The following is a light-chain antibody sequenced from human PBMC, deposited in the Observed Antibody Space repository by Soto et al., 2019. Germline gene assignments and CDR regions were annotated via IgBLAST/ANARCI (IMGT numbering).Light chain of an antibody. Sequence: EIVMTQSPATLSASPGERVILSCRASQSISTNLAWYQYIPGQAPRLLIYAASTRATGIPARFSGSGSGTDFTLSITSLQSEDYAVYYCHQYNNWPPWTFGQGTKVEIK. CDR1: QSISTN. V-gene: IGKV3-15*01. CDR3: HQYNNWPPWT. CDR2: AAS. J-gene: IGKJ1*01.